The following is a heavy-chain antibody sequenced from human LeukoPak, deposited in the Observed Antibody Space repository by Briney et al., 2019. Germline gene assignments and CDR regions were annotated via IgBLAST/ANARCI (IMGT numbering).Heavy chain of an antibody. J-gene: IGHJ4*02. CDR2: INPISGGT. V-gene: IGHV1-2*02. D-gene: IGHD3-3*01. CDR1: GYTFTGYY. Sequence: ASVKVSCKASGYTFTGYYIHWVRQAPGQGLEWMGWINPISGGTNYAQKFQGRVTMTRDTSITTAYMELSSLRSDDTAVYYCARGPPFLEWLMGYFDYWGQGTLVTVSS. CDR3: ARGPPFLEWLMGYFDY.